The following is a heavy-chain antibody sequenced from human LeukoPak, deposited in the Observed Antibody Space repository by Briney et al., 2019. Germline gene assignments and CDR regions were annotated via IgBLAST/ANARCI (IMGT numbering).Heavy chain of an antibody. CDR2: IIPIFGTA. Sequence: SVKVSCKASGGTFSSYAISWVRQAPGQGLEWMGGIIPIFGTANYAQKFQGRVTLTTDTSTSTAYMELRSLRSDDTAVYYCARDLGADGTLSFFDYWGQGTLVTVSS. CDR3: ARDLGADGTLSFFDY. CDR1: GGTFSSYA. D-gene: IGHD6-13*01. V-gene: IGHV1-69*05. J-gene: IGHJ4*02.